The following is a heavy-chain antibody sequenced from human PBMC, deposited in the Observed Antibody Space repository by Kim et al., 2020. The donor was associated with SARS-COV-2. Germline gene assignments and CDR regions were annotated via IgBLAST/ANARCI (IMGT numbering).Heavy chain of an antibody. CDR1: GGSISSSSYY. J-gene: IGHJ3*02. Sequence: SETLSLTCTVSGGSISSSSYYWGWIRQPPGKGLEWIGSIYYSGSTYYNPSLKSRVTISVDTSKNQFSLKLSSVTAADTAVYYCARGPPDDAFDIWGQGP. V-gene: IGHV4-39*01. CDR3: ARGPPDDAFDI. CDR2: IYYSGST.